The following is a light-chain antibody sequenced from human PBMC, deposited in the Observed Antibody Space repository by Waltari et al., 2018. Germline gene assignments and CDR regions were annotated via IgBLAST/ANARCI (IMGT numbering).Light chain of an antibody. J-gene: IGKJ1*01. CDR2: KAS. CDR1: QSLSNW. CDR3: QQYRNLWT. Sequence: DIQMTQSPSTLSASVGDRVTITCRASQSLSNWLAWYQQKPGQAPKVLIYKASTLESGVPSRLSGSVSGTEFTLTISSLQPDDFATYYCQQYRNLWTFGQGTKVEIK. V-gene: IGKV1-5*03.